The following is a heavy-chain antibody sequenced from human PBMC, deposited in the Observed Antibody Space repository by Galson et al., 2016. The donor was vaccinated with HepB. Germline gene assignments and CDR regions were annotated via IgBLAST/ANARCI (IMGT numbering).Heavy chain of an antibody. J-gene: IGHJ4*02. CDR3: AREGGQWLERFDY. V-gene: IGHV3-74*01. CDR2: INSDGSST. D-gene: IGHD6-19*01. CDR1: GFTFSSYW. Sequence: LRLSCAGSGFTFSSYWMHWVRQAPGKGLVWVSRINSDGSSTIYADSVKGRFTISRDNAKNTLYLQMNSLRAEDTAVYYCAREGGQWLERFDYWGQGTLVTVSS.